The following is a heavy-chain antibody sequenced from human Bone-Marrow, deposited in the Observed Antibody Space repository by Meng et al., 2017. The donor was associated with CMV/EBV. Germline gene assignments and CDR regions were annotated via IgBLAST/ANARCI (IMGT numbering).Heavy chain of an antibody. CDR2: ISSSGSTI. V-gene: IGHV3-11*01. CDR1: GFTFSDYY. CDR3: AKEMGVSITIFGVVDY. J-gene: IGHJ4*02. D-gene: IGHD3-3*01. Sequence: GESLKISCAASGFTFSDYYMSWIRQAPGKGLEWVSYISSSGSTIYYADPVKGRFTISRDNSKNTLYLQMNSLRAEDTAVYYCAKEMGVSITIFGVVDYWGQGTLVTVSS.